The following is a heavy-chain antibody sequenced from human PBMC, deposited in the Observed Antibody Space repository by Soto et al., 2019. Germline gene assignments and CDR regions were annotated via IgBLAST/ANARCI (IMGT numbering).Heavy chain of an antibody. D-gene: IGHD5-18*01. CDR1: GGSFSGYY. J-gene: IGHJ4*02. CDR2: INHSGST. Sequence: PSETLSLTCAVYGGSFSGYYWSWIRQPPGKGLEWIGKINHSGSTNYNPSLKSRVTISVDTSKNQFSLKLSSVTAADTAVYYCATRRGYSYGLDYWGQGTLVTVSS. V-gene: IGHV4-34*01. CDR3: ATRRGYSYGLDY.